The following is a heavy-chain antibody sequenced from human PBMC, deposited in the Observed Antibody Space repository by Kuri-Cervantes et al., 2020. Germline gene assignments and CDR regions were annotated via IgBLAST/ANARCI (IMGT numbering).Heavy chain of an antibody. CDR1: GFTFSSYG. Sequence: GGSLRLSCAASGFTFSSYGMHWVRQAPGKGLEWVAVISYDGSNKYYADSVKGRFTISRDNSKNSLYLQMNSLRAEDTAVYYCARDRHYGDYVIPPGGALDIWGRGTMVTVS. V-gene: IGHV3-30*03. CDR2: ISYDGSNK. D-gene: IGHD4-17*01. J-gene: IGHJ3*02. CDR3: ARDRHYGDYVIPPGGALDI.